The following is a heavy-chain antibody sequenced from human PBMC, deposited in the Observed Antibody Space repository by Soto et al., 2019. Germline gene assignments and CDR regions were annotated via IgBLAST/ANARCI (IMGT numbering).Heavy chain of an antibody. V-gene: IGHV4-30-4*01. J-gene: IGHJ5*01. CDR2: IYKSATT. CDR3: ARGRYCLTGRCFPNWFDS. Sequence: SETLSLTCSVSGDSISTVDYFWAWIRQPPGQALEYIGYIYKSATTYYNPSFESRVAIPLDTSKSQFSLNVTSVTAADTAVYFCARGRYCLTGRCFPNWFDSWGQGTLVTVSS. CDR1: GDSISTVDYF. D-gene: IGHD2-15*01.